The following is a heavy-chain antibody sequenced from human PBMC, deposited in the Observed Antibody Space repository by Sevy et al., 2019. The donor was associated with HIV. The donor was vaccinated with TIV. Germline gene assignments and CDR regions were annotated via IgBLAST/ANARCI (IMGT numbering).Heavy chain of an antibody. J-gene: IGHJ6*02. CDR2: IYYSGST. V-gene: IGHV4-59*01. CDR3: ARTRVVAANGGAPYYYYGMDV. CDR1: GGSISSYY. D-gene: IGHD2-15*01. Sequence: SETLSLTCTVSGGSISSYYWSWIRQPPGKGLEWIGYIYYSGSTNYNPSLKSRVTISVDTSKNQFSLKLSSVTAADTAVYHCARTRVVAANGGAPYYYYGMDVWGQGTTVTVSS.